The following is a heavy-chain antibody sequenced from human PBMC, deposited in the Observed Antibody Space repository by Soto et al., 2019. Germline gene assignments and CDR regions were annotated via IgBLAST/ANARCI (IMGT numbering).Heavy chain of an antibody. D-gene: IGHD3-22*01. CDR1: SFVGYW. CDR3: ATNMYDSRAEGAFDI. J-gene: IGHJ3*02. CDR2: IDPSDSYT. Sequence: SFVGYWGGRMLQMPGKGLEWMGRIDPSDSYTNYSPSFQGHVTMSADKSISTAYLQWSSLKASDTAMYYCATNMYDSRAEGAFDIWGQGTMVTVS. V-gene: IGHV5-10-1*01.